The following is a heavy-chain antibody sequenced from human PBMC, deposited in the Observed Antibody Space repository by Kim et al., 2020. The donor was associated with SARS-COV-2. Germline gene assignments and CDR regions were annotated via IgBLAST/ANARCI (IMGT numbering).Heavy chain of an antibody. D-gene: IGHD1-26*01. J-gene: IGHJ4*02. CDR1: GFTLSNNA. Sequence: GGSLRLSCAASGFTLSNNAMSWVRQAPGKGLEWVSGISGSGGSTHYADSVKGRFIISRDNSKNTLYLQMNSLRADDTGVYYCAIREPVGFWGQGTLVTVSS. V-gene: IGHV3-23*01. CDR2: ISGSGGST. CDR3: AIREPVGF.